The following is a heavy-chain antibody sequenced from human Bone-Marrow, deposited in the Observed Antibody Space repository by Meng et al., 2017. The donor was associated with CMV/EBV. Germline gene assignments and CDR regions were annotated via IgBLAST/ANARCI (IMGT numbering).Heavy chain of an antibody. CDR3: ARDRGAYLFDY. Sequence: GGSLRLSCAASGFSVSSYYMSWVRQAPGKELEWVSIIYSGGDTYYADSVKGRFTISRGNSKNTLYLQMNSLRVEDTAVYYCARDRGAYLFDYWGQGTLVTVYS. CDR2: IYSGGDT. CDR1: GFSVSSYY. J-gene: IGHJ4*02. V-gene: IGHV3-53*01. D-gene: IGHD1-26*01.